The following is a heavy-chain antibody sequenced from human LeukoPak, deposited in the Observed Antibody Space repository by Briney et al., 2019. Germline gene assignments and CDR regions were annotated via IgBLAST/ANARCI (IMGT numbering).Heavy chain of an antibody. CDR3: ARDPNTHHDILTGFHHFDY. Sequence: ASVKVSCKASGYTFTGYYMHWVRQAPGQGLEWMGIINPSGGSTSNAQKFQGRITMTRDTSTSTVYMELGSLRSEDTAVYYCARDPNTHHDILTGFHHFDYWGQGTLVTVSS. CDR2: INPSGGST. J-gene: IGHJ4*02. V-gene: IGHV1-46*01. CDR1: GYTFTGYY. D-gene: IGHD3-9*01.